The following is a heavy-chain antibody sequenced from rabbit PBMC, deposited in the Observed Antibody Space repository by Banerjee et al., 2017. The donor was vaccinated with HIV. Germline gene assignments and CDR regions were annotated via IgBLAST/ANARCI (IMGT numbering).Heavy chain of an antibody. CDR2: IYAGGSVA. V-gene: IGHV1S45*01. CDR1: GFSFSRYW. D-gene: IGHD6-1*01. CDR3: ARMHYTYGYAGYAYATGDYYFNL. J-gene: IGHJ4*01. Sequence: QEQLEESGGDLVKPEGSLTLTCTASGFSFSRYWIWWVRQAPGKGLAWIACIYAGGSVAAYASWAKGRFTISKTSSTTVTLQMASLTAADTATYFCARMHYTYGYAGYAYATGDYYFNLWGPGTLVTVS.